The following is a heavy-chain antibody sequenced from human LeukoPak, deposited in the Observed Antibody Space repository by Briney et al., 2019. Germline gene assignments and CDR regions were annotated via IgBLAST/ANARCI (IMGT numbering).Heavy chain of an antibody. J-gene: IGHJ4*02. D-gene: IGHD4-17*01. Sequence: GGSLRLSCAASGFTFSSYAMSWVRQAPGKGLGFVSAISGSGGSTYYADSVNGRVTISRDNAKNTLYLKMNSLRDEDTAVYYCAKWDAGDEDYFDYWGQGTLVTVSS. CDR1: GFTFSSYA. CDR3: AKWDAGDEDYFDY. V-gene: IGHV3-23*01. CDR2: ISGSGGST.